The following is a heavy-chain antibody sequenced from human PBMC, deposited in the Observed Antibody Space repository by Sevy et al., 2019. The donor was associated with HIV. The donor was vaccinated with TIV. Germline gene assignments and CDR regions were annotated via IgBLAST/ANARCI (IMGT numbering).Heavy chain of an antibody. D-gene: IGHD6-19*01. CDR3: AGGRSAVATYYTWSTVAGYYFDY. Sequence: SETLSLTCTVSGDSISSGANYWGWIRQHPVKGLEWIGYIHYSGSTYDNPSLKSRITMSVATSKNQFSLKLRSVTAAETAVYYCAGGRSAVATYYTWSTVAGYYFDYWGQGTLVTVSS. V-gene: IGHV4-31*03. CDR2: IHYSGST. J-gene: IGHJ4*02. CDR1: GDSISSGANY.